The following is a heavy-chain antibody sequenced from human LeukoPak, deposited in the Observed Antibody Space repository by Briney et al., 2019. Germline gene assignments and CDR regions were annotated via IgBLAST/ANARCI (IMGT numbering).Heavy chain of an antibody. V-gene: IGHV3-23*01. Sequence: GGSLRLSCTASGFTFSSYAMSWVRQAPGKGLEWVSAISGSGGNTYYADSVKGRFTISRDNSKNTLYLQMNSLRAEDTAVYYCARARAIGAAGNPLFDYWGLGTLVTVSS. CDR3: ARARAIGAAGNPLFDY. J-gene: IGHJ4*02. CDR1: GFTFSSYA. D-gene: IGHD6-13*01. CDR2: ISGSGGNT.